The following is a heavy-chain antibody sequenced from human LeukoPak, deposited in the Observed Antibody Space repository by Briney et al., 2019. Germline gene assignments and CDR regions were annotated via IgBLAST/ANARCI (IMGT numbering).Heavy chain of an antibody. CDR2: INPNSGGT. CDR3: AREDSNGAFDI. J-gene: IGHJ3*02. D-gene: IGHD4-11*01. CDR1: GYTFTGYY. V-gene: IGHV1-2*02. Sequence: ASVKVSCKASGYTFTGYYMHWVRQAPGQGLEWMGWINPNSGGTNYAQKFQGRVTMTRDTSTSTVYMELSSLRSEDTAVYYCAREDSNGAFDIWGQGTMVTVSS.